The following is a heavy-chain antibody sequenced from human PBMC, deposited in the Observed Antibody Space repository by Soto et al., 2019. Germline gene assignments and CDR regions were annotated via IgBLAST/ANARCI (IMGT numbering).Heavy chain of an antibody. J-gene: IGHJ4*02. D-gene: IGHD2-15*01. V-gene: IGHV3-23*01. Sequence: GXSPRLSCAASGFTFGSYAMTWVRQAPGKGLERVSXIRSDXGGTYYEDYVXXRFPIYRXXYKNTLYLKMNSMRAEHTALYYCAKDYIRVADYWGQGTLVTVSS. CDR2: IRSDXGGT. CDR3: AKDYIRVADY. CDR1: GFTFGSYA.